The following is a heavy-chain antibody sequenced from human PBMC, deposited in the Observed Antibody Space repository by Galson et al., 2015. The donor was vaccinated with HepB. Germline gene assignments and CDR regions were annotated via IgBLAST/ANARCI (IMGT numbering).Heavy chain of an antibody. CDR2: IYHAGST. Sequence: SGGSISNTNKWTWVRQAPGKGLEWIGEIYHAGSTTQNPSLKSRVTISVDKSKNQFSLNLTSVTAADTAVYYCTRGRNDFWSGYYEPYFYYGMDVWGPGTTVTVSS. J-gene: IGHJ6*02. D-gene: IGHD3-3*01. CDR3: TRGRNDFWSGYYEPYFYYGMDV. V-gene: IGHV4-4*02. CDR1: GGSISNTNK.